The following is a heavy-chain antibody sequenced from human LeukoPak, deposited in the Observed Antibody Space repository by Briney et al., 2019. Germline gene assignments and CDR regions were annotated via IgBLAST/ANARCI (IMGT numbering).Heavy chain of an antibody. CDR1: GFTFTAYW. Sequence: GGSLRLSCAASGFTFTAYWMHWVRQVPGKGLLWVSRINSDGSATIYADSVRGRFTISRDNAKNTLYLQMSGLRVEDTAVYRCASDSPYYGMDVWGQGTTVTVSS. CDR2: INSDGSAT. V-gene: IGHV3-74*01. J-gene: IGHJ6*02. CDR3: ASDSPYYGMDV.